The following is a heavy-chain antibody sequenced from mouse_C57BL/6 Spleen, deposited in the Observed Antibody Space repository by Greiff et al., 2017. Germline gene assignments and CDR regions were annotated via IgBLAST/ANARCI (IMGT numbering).Heavy chain of an antibody. Sequence: QVQLLQPGAEFVMPGASVKLSCTASGYTFTSYWMHWVKQRPGQGLEWIGEIAPSDSHTNYNQKFKGKFTLTVDKSYSTAYMQLSSLTSGDSAVFDCARGGLGLAWFAYWGQGTLVTVSA. CDR3: ARGGLGLAWFAY. CDR2: IAPSDSHT. J-gene: IGHJ3*01. V-gene: IGHV1-69*01. CDR1: GYTFTSYW. D-gene: IGHD4-1*01.